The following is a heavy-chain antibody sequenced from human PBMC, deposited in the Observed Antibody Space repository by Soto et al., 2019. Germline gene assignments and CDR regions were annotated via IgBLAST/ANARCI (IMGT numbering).Heavy chain of an antibody. V-gene: IGHV6-1*01. CDR2: TYYRSKWFH. CDR1: GDSVSTNSAT. Sequence: QVQLQQSGPGLVKPSQTLSLTCDISGDSVSTNSATWNWIRQSPSGGLEWLGRTYYRSKWFHESSLSVTNRITITPNTSTNPVSLQLNSLTPDDTAVYYCVRLIGNSWLDSWGQGTLVIVSS. J-gene: IGHJ5*01. D-gene: IGHD2-8*01. CDR3: VRLIGNSWLDS.